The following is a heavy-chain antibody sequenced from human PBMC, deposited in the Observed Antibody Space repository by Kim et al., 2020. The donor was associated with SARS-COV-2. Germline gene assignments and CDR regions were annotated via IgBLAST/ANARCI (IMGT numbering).Heavy chain of an antibody. V-gene: IGHV4-39*01. CDR3: ARVPYSSSWYLYYHDSSGLRAFFDY. J-gene: IGHJ4*02. D-gene: IGHD6-13*01. Sequence: SETLSLTCTVSGGSISSSSYYWGWIRQPPGKGLEWIGSIYYSGSTYYNPSLKSRVTISVDTSKNQFSLKLSSVTAADTAVYYCARVPYSSSWYLYYHDSSGLRAFFDYWGQGTLVTVSS. CDR1: GGSISSSSYY. CDR2: IYYSGST.